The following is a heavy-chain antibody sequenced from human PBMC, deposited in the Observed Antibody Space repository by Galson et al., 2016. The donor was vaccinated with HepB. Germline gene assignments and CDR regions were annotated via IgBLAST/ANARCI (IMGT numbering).Heavy chain of an antibody. Sequence: SLRLSCAASGFPLRSYAMSWVRQAPGQGLEWVSAISASGGNTYYADSVMGRFTISRDNSKNTLYLQMNSLRAEDTAIYYCAKDIPPRGHDAFDIWGRGTMVTVSS. D-gene: IGHD2-21*01. CDR1: GFPLRSYA. V-gene: IGHV3-23*01. CDR3: AKDIPPRGHDAFDI. J-gene: IGHJ3*02. CDR2: ISASGGNT.